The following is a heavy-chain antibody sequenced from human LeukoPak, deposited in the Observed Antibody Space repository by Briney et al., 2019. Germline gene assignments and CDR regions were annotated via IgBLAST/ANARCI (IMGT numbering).Heavy chain of an antibody. Sequence: ASVKVSCKVSGYTLTELSMHWVRQAPGKGLEWMGGFDPEDGETIYAQKFQGRVTMTEDTSTDTAYMELSSLRSEDTAVYYCATMVRGVNWFDPWGQGTLVTVSS. CDR2: FDPEDGET. J-gene: IGHJ5*02. D-gene: IGHD3-10*01. CDR1: GYTLTELS. CDR3: ATMVRGVNWFDP. V-gene: IGHV1-24*01.